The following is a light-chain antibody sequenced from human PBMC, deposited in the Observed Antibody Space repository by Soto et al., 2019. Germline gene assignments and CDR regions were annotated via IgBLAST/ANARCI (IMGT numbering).Light chain of an antibody. CDR1: QSVSSSY. J-gene: IGKJ2*01. Sequence: EIVLTQSPGTLSLSPGERATLSCRASQSVSSSYLAWYQQKPGQAPRLLIYGASIRATGIPDRFSGSGSGTDVTLTISRREPEDFAVYYCRQYGSSPEYTFGQGTKLEIK. CDR2: GAS. V-gene: IGKV3-20*01. CDR3: RQYGSSPEYT.